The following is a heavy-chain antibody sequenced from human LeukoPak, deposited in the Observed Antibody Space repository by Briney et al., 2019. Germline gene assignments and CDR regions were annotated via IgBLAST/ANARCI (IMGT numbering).Heavy chain of an antibody. CDR1: GYTFTSYG. CDR3: ARDVGEYCSSTNCYASHY. CDR2: ISGYNGNT. V-gene: IGHV1-18*01. J-gene: IGHJ4*02. D-gene: IGHD2-2*01. Sequence: ASVKVSCKASGYTFTSYGISWVRQAPGQGLEWMGWISGYNGNTKYAQKLQGRVTMTTDTSTTTAYMELRSLRSDDTAVYYCARDVGEYCSSTNCYASHYWGQGTLVTVSS.